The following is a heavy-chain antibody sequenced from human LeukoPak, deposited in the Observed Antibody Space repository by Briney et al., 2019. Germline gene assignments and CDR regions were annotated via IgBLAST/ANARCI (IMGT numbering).Heavy chain of an antibody. CDR1: GGSICSFY. J-gene: IGHJ4*02. Sequence: PSETLSLTCTVSGGSICSFYWSWIRQPPGKGLECIGYIYYTGTTNYNPSIKSRVTISVDTSKNQFSLNLTSVTAADTAVYSCARVKGDLGYYFDYWGQGTLVIVSS. V-gene: IGHV4-59*01. CDR3: ARVKGDLGYYFDY. CDR2: IYYTGTT. D-gene: IGHD2-21*01.